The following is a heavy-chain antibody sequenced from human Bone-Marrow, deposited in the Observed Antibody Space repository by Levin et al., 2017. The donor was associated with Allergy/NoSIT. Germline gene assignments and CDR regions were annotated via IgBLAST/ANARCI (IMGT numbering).Heavy chain of an antibody. D-gene: IGHD6-6*01. Sequence: GESLKISCKVSGYTLTELSMHWVRQAPGKGLEWMGGFDPEDGETIYAQKFQGRVTMTEDTSTDTAYMELSSLRSEDTAVYYCATDLLQRGSSSGMYYWGQGTLVTVSS. CDR1: GYTLTELS. CDR2: FDPEDGET. V-gene: IGHV1-24*01. CDR3: ATDLLQRGSSSGMYY. J-gene: IGHJ4*02.